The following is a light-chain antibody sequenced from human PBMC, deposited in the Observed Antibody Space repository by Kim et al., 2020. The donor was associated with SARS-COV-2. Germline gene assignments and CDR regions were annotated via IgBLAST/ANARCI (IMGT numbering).Light chain of an antibody. J-gene: IGLJ2*01. CDR3: NSRGSNDKVL. Sequence: SSELTQDPAVSVALGQTVRITCQGDSLRSYYATWYQQKPGQAPIVVIYGKNNRPSGIPDRFSGSSSGDTASLNITGTQAGDEADYYCNSRGSNDKVLFGG. CDR1: SLRSYY. CDR2: GKN. V-gene: IGLV3-19*01.